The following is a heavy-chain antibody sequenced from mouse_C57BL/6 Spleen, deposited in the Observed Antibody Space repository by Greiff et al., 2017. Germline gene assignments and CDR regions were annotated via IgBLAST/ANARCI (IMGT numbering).Heavy chain of an antibody. CDR3: ARRSTTVVAHWYFDV. CDR2: LYPGDGDT. CDR1: GYAFSSYW. J-gene: IGHJ1*03. D-gene: IGHD1-1*01. Sequence: QVQLKESGAELVKPGASVKISCKASGYAFSSYWMNWVKQRPGKGLAWIGQLYPGDGDTNYNGKFKGKATLTADKSSSTAYMQLSSLTSEDSAVYFCARRSTTVVAHWYFDVWGTGTTVTVSS. V-gene: IGHV1-80*01.